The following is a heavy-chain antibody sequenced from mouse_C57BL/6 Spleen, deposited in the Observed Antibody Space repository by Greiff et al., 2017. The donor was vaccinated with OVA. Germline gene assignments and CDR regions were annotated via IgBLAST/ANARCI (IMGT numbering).Heavy chain of an antibody. CDR2: ISDGGSYT. Sequence: EVKLVESGGGLVKPGGSLKLSCAASGFTFSSYAMSWVRQTPEKRLEWVATISDGGSYTYYPDNVKGRFTISRDNAKNTLYLQMSHLKSEDTAMYYCANDYDGGFAYWGQGTLVTVSA. V-gene: IGHV5-4*03. D-gene: IGHD2-4*01. J-gene: IGHJ3*01. CDR1: GFTFSSYA. CDR3: ANDYDGGFAY.